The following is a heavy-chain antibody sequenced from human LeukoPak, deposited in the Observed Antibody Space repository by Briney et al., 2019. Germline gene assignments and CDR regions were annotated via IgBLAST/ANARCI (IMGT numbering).Heavy chain of an antibody. CDR2: INQEGSEK. J-gene: IGHJ4*02. CDR3: ARWGGPYYFDY. V-gene: IGHV3-7*01. CDR1: GFTFSNYW. D-gene: IGHD3-16*01. Sequence: GGSLRLSCAGSGFTFSNYWMSWVRQAPGKGLEWVANINQEGSEKNYVDSVKGRFTISRDNAKNSLYLQMNSLRAEDTAVYYCARWGGPYYFDYWGQGTLVTVSS.